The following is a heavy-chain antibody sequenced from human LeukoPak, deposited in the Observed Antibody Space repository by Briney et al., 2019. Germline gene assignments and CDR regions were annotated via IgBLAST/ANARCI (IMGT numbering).Heavy chain of an antibody. CDR3: ASSGDPDYFDY. J-gene: IGHJ4*02. CDR2: ISYDGSNK. Sequence: GGSLRLSCAASGFTFSSYAMHWVRQAPGKGLEWVAVISYDGSNKYYADSVKGRFTISRDNSKNTLYPQMNSLRAEDTAVYYCASSGDPDYFDYWGQGTLVTVSS. V-gene: IGHV3-30*04. CDR1: GFTFSSYA. D-gene: IGHD3-10*01.